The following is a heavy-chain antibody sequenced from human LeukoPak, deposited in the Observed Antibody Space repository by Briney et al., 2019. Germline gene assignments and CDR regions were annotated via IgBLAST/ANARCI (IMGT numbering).Heavy chain of an antibody. V-gene: IGHV4-4*07. Sequence: SETLPLTCTVSGGSISSYYWSWIRQPAGKGLEWIGRIYTSGSTNYNPSLKSRVTMSVDTSKNQFSLKLRSVTAADTAVYYCARAVSYSSGWYGKSENGFDPWGQGTLVTVSS. CDR1: GGSISSYY. CDR3: ARAVSYSSGWYGKSENGFDP. CDR2: IYTSGST. J-gene: IGHJ5*02. D-gene: IGHD6-13*01.